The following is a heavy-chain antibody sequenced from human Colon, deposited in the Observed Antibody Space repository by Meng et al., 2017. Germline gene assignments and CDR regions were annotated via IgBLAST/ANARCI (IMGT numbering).Heavy chain of an antibody. CDR1: GFTFSGFS. Sequence: VQRVGSGGGLVKPGESLRLSCAASGFTFSGFSLSWVRQAPGKGLEWVSSITGDSTYIYYADSVKGRFTVSRDNAKNSLYLQMNSLRADDTAVYYCTRGWMPEWGQGTLVTVPS. D-gene: IGHD2-2*01. J-gene: IGHJ4*01. CDR2: ITGDSTYI. CDR3: TRGWMPE. V-gene: IGHV3-21*01.